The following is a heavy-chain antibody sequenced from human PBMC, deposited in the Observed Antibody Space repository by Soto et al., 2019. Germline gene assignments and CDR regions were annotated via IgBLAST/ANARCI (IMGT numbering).Heavy chain of an antibody. CDR1: GFTFSSYG. V-gene: IGHV3-33*01. Sequence: PGGSLRLSCAASGFTFSSYGMHWVRQAPGKGQEWVAVIWYDGSNKYYADSVKGRFTISRDNSKNTLYLQMNSLRAEDTAVYYCARDSPPKLTQAQGIAVAGTNYYGMDVWGQGTTVTVSS. D-gene: IGHD6-19*01. CDR2: IWYDGSNK. J-gene: IGHJ6*02. CDR3: ARDSPPKLTQAQGIAVAGTNYYGMDV.